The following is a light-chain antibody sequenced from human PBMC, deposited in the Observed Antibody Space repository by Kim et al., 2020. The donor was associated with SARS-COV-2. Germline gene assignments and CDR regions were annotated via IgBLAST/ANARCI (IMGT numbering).Light chain of an antibody. J-gene: IGLJ1*01. Sequence: GQSVTVSCTGGSSDVGNYNDVSWYQHPPGKAPKLLIYGVTKRPSGVPARFSASKSGSTASLTVSALQIEDEADYYCGSYTGNNNFVFGTGTKVTVL. V-gene: IGLV2-8*01. CDR3: GSYTGNNNFV. CDR1: SSDVGNYND. CDR2: GVT.